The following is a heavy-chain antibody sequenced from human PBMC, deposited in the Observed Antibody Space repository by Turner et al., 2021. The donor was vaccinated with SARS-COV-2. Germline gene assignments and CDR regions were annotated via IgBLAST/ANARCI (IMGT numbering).Heavy chain of an antibody. J-gene: IGHJ6*02. D-gene: IGHD5-12*01. CDR1: GYTFTSYY. V-gene: IGHV1-46*01. Sequence: QVQLLQSRAEVKKPGPSVKVSCKASGYTFTSYYMHWVRQAPGQGLEWMGIINPSGDSTSYPPKFKGRVTMTRDTTKSTVYMELSSLGSEDTAVYYCALYSGYYSWYGIDVWGQGTTVTVSS. CDR3: ALYSGYYSWYGIDV. CDR2: INPSGDST.